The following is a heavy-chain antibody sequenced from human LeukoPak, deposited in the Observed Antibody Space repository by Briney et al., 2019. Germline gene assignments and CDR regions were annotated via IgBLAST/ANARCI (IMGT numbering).Heavy chain of an antibody. J-gene: IGHJ4*02. CDR3: VRDRGGASTVY. CDR1: GYIFTSYA. Sequence: ASVKVSCKASGYIFTSYAMHWVRQAPGRRLEWMGWINAGNGNTKYSQKFQGRVTITGDTPASTAYMELSSLRSEDTAVYYCVRDRGGASTVYWGQGTLVTVSS. CDR2: INAGNGNT. V-gene: IGHV1-3*01. D-gene: IGHD3-16*01.